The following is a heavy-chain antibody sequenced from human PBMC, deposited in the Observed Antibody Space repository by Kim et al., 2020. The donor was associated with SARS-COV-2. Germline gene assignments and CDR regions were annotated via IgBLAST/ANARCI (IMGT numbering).Heavy chain of an antibody. D-gene: IGHD6-19*01. J-gene: IGHJ5*02. V-gene: IGHV3-23*01. Sequence: ADSVKGRFTISRDNSKNTLYLQMNSLRAEDTAVYYCALDAGYSSGWAGDPWGQGTLVTVSS. CDR3: ALDAGYSSGWAGDP.